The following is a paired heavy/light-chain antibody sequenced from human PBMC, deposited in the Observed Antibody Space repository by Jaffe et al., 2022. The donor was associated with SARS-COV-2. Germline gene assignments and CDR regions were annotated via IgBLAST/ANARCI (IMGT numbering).Light chain of an antibody. J-gene: IGKJ2*01. V-gene: IGKV1-9*01. Sequence: DIQLTQSPSFLSASVGDRVTITCRASQGISLYLAWYQQRPGRAPKLLLYAASTLESGVPSRFSGSGSGTEFTLTINSLQPEDFATYYCQHLNSNPPYIFGQGTKVEIK. CDR1: QGISLY. CDR2: AAS. CDR3: QHLNSNPPYI.
Heavy chain of an antibody. CDR3: ARDYPPGSGTTRLGGRLDY. J-gene: IGHJ4*02. Sequence: EVQLLESGGGLVQPGGSLRLSCAASGFTFYNYAMTWVRQAPGKGLEWVSGISESGDNTYSADSVTGRFTIYRDNSKSTVYLQMNSLRDEDTAVYFCARDYPPGSGTTRLGGRLDYWGQGALVTVSS. V-gene: IGHV3-23*01. D-gene: IGHD2-15*01. CDR1: GFTFYNYA. CDR2: ISESGDNT.